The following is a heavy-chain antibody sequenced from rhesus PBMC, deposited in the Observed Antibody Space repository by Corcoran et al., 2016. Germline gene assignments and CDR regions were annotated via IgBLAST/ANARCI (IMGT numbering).Heavy chain of an antibody. CDR2: NYGSSVST. Sequence: QVQLQESGPGLVKSSETLSLTCAVPGGSFSSNYWCWIRKPPGKGPEWIGSNYGSSVSTDHTPPLKSRVTISTATSKNQFSLKLSSVTAADSAVYYWARIGPNWGSVRYGLDSWGQGVVVTVSS. J-gene: IGHJ6*01. CDR1: GGSFSSNY. CDR3: ARIGPNWGSVRYGLDS. D-gene: IGHD7-45*01. V-gene: IGHV4-160*01.